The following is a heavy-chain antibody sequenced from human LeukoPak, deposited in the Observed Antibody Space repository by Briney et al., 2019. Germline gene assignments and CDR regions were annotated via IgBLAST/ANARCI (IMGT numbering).Heavy chain of an antibody. CDR2: INSDGSST. CDR3: ARDVVVGDYGDYGY. Sequence: PGGSLRLSCAASGFTFSSYTMHWVRQAPGKGLVWVSRINSDGSSTRYADSVKGRFTISRDNAKNTLYLQMNSLRAEDTAVYYCARDVVVGDYGDYGYWGQGTLVTVSS. CDR1: GFTFSSYT. J-gene: IGHJ4*02. V-gene: IGHV3-74*01. D-gene: IGHD4-17*01.